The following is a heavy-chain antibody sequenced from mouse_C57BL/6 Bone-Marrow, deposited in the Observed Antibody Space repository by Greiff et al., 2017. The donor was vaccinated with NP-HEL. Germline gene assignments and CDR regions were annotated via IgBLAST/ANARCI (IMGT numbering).Heavy chain of an antibody. CDR1: GYTFPSSW. V-gene: IGHV1-72*01. CDR2: IDPTGGGP. CDR3: ARYYYGSRGWYFDV. D-gene: IGHD1-1*01. Sequence: QVQLQQPGADLVKPGASVKLSCKPSGYTFPSSWMPWVKQRPGRGLEWIGRIDPTGGGPKFNEKFKPKATLTVDKPSITAYMQLSSLTSEDSAVYYCARYYYGSRGWYFDVWGTGTTVTVSS. J-gene: IGHJ1*03.